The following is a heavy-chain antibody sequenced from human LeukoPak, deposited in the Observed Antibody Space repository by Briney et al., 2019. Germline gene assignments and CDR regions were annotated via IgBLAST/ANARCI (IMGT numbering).Heavy chain of an antibody. Sequence: PSETLSLTCTVSGGSISSYYWSWIRQPPGKGLEWIGYIYDSGSTSYNPSLKSRSTISVDTSKNQFSLKLSSVTAADTAVYYCARRGRNDYYFDYWGQGTLVTVSS. D-gene: IGHD1-1*01. CDR1: GGSISSYY. CDR2: IYDSGST. J-gene: IGHJ4*02. V-gene: IGHV4-59*08. CDR3: ARRGRNDYYFDY.